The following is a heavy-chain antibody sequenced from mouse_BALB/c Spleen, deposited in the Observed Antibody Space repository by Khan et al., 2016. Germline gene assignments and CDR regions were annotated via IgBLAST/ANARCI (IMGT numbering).Heavy chain of an antibody. CDR1: GYSFTDYF. CDR3: GPDRHYAY. D-gene: IGHD1-1*01. CDR2: IDPYSGDT. Sequence: VQLQQSGPELVKPGASVKISCKASGYSFTDYFMNWVKQSHGKSLEWIGRIDPYSGDTFYNQKFKGKATLTVDKSSTTAYMDLLSLTSEDSAVYFFGPDRHYAYWGQGTMVTVSA. V-gene: IGHV1-37*01. J-gene: IGHJ3*01.